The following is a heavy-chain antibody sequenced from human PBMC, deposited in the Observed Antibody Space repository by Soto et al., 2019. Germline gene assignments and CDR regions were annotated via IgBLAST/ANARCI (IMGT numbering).Heavy chain of an antibody. CDR1: GYTFTSYD. J-gene: IGHJ6*02. CDR3: ARWPDGYYYYGMDV. Sequence: QVQLVQSGAEVKKPGASVKVSCKASGYTFTSYDINWVRQATGQGLEWMGWMNPNSGNTGYAQKFQGRVTMTRNTSTSTAYTVLSSLRSEDTAVYYCARWPDGYYYYGMDVWGQGTTVTVSS. CDR2: MNPNSGNT. V-gene: IGHV1-8*01.